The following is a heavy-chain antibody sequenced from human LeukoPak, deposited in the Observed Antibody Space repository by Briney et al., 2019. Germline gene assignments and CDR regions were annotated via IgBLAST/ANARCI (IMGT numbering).Heavy chain of an antibody. D-gene: IGHD3-9*01. J-gene: IGHJ4*02. CDR1: GGSISSSSYY. V-gene: IGHV4-39*01. Sequence: PSETLSLTCTVSGGSISSSSYYWGWIRQPPGKGLEWIGSIYYSGSTYYNPSLKSRVTISVDTSKNQFSLKLSSVTAADTAVYYCARHLVGRYFDWLLYFDYWGQGTLVTVSS. CDR3: ARHLVGRYFDWLLYFDY. CDR2: IYYSGST.